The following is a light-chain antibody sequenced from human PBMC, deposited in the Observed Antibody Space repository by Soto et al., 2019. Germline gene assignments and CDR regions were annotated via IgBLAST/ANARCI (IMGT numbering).Light chain of an antibody. J-gene: IGLJ2*01. CDR2: QDD. V-gene: IGLV3-1*01. CDR1: KLGDKY. CDR3: QAWDSSTAI. Sequence: SYELTQPPSVSVSPGQTASITCSGDKLGDKYVCWYQQRPGQSPVLVIYQDDKRPSGIPERFSGSNSGNTATLTISGTQAMDEADYYCQAWDSSTAIFGGGTKVTVL.